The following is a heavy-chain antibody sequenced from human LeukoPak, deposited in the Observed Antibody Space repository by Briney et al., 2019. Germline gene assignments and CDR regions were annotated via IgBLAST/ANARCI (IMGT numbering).Heavy chain of an antibody. CDR3: AREGRGFGELVPVDY. Sequence: ASVKVSCKVSGYTFTDYYMHWVQQAPGKGLEWMGLVDPEDGETIYAEKFQGRVTITADTSTDTAYMELSSLRSEDTAVYYCAREGRGFGELVPVDYWGQGTLVTVSS. CDR2: VDPEDGET. D-gene: IGHD3-10*01. J-gene: IGHJ4*02. V-gene: IGHV1-69-2*01. CDR1: GYTFTDYY.